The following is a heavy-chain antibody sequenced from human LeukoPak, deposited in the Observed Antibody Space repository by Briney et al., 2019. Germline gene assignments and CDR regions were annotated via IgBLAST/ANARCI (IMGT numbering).Heavy chain of an antibody. CDR2: IKEDGSEK. CDR1: GFTFSSYW. Sequence: PGGSLRLSCAASGFTFSSYWMNWVRQAPRKGLEWVANIKEDGSEKYYVDSVKGRFTISRDNAKNSLYVQMNSLRAEDTAVYYCARGVWFGESLGSGADYWGQGTLVTVSS. CDR3: ARGVWFGESLGSGADY. D-gene: IGHD3-10*01. J-gene: IGHJ4*02. V-gene: IGHV3-7*01.